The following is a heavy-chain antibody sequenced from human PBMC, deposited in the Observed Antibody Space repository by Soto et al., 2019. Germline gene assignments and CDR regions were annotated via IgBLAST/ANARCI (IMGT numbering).Heavy chain of an antibody. CDR3: ARDGKIGDYEH. CDR1: GFTFSTYA. V-gene: IGHV3-23*01. D-gene: IGHD4-17*01. CDR2: ISGSGGPT. J-gene: IGHJ4*02. Sequence: EVQLLESGGGLVQPGGSLRLSCAASGFTFSTYAMTWVRQAPGKGLEWVSGISGSGGPTYYADSVKGRFTTSRDNSKNTLYLLMNNLRAEDTAVYYCARDGKIGDYEHWGQGTLVTVSS.